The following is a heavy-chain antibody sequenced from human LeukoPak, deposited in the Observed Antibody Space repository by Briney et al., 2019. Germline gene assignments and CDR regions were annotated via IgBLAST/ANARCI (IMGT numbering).Heavy chain of an antibody. V-gene: IGHV3-21*01. J-gene: IGHJ3*02. CDR1: GFTFNTYT. Sequence: TGGSLRLSCVASGFTFNTYTMNWIRQAPGKGLEWISCVGRDGSIHYADSVKGRITISRDNAKNSLFLQMNSLRAEDTAIYYCARRYYDTTGYAFDIWGQGTMVTVSS. CDR3: ARRYYDTTGYAFDI. D-gene: IGHD3-22*01. CDR2: VGRDGSI.